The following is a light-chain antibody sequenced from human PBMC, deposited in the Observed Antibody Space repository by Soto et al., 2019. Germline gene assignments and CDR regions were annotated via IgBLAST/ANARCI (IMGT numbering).Light chain of an antibody. J-gene: IGKJ1*01. V-gene: IGKV1-39*01. Sequence: QMTQSPSSLSASVGDRVTITCQASQSISSYLNWYQQKPGKAPKLLIYAASSLQSGVPSRFSGSGSGTDFTLTISSLQPEDFATYYCQQSYSTPTFGQGTKVDIK. CDR3: QQSYSTPT. CDR2: AAS. CDR1: QSISSY.